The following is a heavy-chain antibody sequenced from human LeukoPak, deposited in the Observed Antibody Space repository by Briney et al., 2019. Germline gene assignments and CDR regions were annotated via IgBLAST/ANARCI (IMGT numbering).Heavy chain of an antibody. J-gene: IGHJ6*02. CDR1: GCPLSSYY. CDR3: ARRGRYGLGLYYDYGVDV. Sequence: SETLFLTCSVPGCPLSSYYWSSVRQAPGKGLEWNGYFYSSGSPNYNASLKSRVTISVDTSKNQFSLKLSAVAAADTAVYYCARRGRYGLGLYYDYGVDVWGQGTTVTVSS. D-gene: IGHD5-18*01. CDR2: FYSSGSP. V-gene: IGHV4-59*08.